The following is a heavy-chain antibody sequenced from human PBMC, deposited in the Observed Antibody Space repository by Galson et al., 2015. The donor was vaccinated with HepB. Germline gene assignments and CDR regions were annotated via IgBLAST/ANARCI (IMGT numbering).Heavy chain of an antibody. CDR3: ARDAGEGWFGAPYYFDY. CDR1: GFTFSSYS. D-gene: IGHD3-10*01. CDR2: ISSSSSTI. J-gene: IGHJ4*02. V-gene: IGHV3-48*01. Sequence: SLRLSCAASGFTFSSYSMNWVRQAPGKGLEWVSYISSSSSTIYYADSVKGRFTISRDNAKNSLYLQMNSLRAEDTAVYYCARDAGEGWFGAPYYFDYWGQGTLVTVSS.